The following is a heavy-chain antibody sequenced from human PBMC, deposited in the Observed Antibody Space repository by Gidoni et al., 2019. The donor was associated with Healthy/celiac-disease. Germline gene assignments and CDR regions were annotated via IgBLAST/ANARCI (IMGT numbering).Heavy chain of an antibody. CDR1: GFTFSSSA. CDR3: AKDQYEIGDPNSWFDP. Sequence: EVQLLESGGGLVQPGGSLRLSCAASGFTFSSSAMSWVRQAPGKGLEWVSAISGSGGSTYYADSVKGRFTISRDNSKNTLYLRMNSLRAEDTAVYYCAKDQYEIGDPNSWFDPWDQGTLVTVSS. D-gene: IGHD2-21*01. V-gene: IGHV3-23*01. J-gene: IGHJ5*02. CDR2: ISGSGGST.